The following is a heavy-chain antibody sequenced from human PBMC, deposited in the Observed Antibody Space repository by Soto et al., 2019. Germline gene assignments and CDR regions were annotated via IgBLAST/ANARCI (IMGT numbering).Heavy chain of an antibody. D-gene: IGHD2-15*01. Sequence: LSSEDFGFSFRDYSVQCLRHAHGKGLEWVSFIDLSGTTTYYRDSVKGRFTIFKDKSMNTVYLQMNSLTVEDAAVYYCTKDRVPDGIYSFDYWGQGALVTVSS. CDR3: TKDRVPDGIYSFDY. CDR1: GFSFRDYS. V-gene: IGHV3-23*03. J-gene: IGHJ4*02. CDR2: IDLSGTTT.